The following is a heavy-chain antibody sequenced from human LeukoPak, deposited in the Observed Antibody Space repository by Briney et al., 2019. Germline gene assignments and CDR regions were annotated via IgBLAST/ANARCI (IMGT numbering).Heavy chain of an antibody. CDR2: TNSDGSST. Sequence: GGSLRLSCAASGFTFSSYWMHWVRQAPGKGLVWVSRTNSDGSSTSYADSVKGRFTISRDNAKNTLYLQMNSLRAEDTAVYYCARDRSLYQDYYYGMDVWGQGTTVTVSS. J-gene: IGHJ6*02. D-gene: IGHD2-2*01. CDR3: ARDRSLYQDYYYGMDV. V-gene: IGHV3-74*01. CDR1: GFTFSSYW.